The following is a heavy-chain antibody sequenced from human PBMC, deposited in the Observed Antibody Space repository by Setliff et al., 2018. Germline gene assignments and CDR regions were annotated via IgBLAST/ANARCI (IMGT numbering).Heavy chain of an antibody. V-gene: IGHV1-3*01. CDR3: PRYYNFWSGSAHYYYYGMDV. CDR1: GYTFTSYA. J-gene: IGHJ6*02. D-gene: IGHD3-3*01. CDR2: INAGNGNT. Sequence: ASVKVSCKASGYTFTSYAMHWVRQAPGQRLEWMGWINAGNGNTKYSQKFQGRVTITRDTSASTAYMELSSLRSEDTAVYYCPRYYNFWSGSAHYYYYGMDVWGQGTTVTVS.